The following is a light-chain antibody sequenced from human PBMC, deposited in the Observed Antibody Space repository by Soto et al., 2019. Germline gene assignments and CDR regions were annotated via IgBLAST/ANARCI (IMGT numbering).Light chain of an antibody. CDR2: SNN. V-gene: IGLV1-44*01. J-gene: IGLJ2*01. CDR1: SSNIGGNP. CDR3: AAWDDSLNGHVV. Sequence: QSVLTQPPSASGTPGQRVTIFCSGSSSNIGGNPVNWYQQVPGTAPKLLIYSNNQRPSGVPDRFSGSKSGTSASLAIGGLQSEDEADYYCAAWDDSLNGHVVFGGGTKVTVL.